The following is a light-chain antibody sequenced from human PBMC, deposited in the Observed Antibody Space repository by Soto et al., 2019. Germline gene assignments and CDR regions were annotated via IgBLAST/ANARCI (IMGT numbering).Light chain of an antibody. CDR1: QSVSSN. CDR3: QQSYNAPIP. V-gene: IGKV3D-15*01. Sequence: EIVMTQSPPTLSVSPGGRATLSFGASQSVSSNFAWYQQKPGQAPRLLIYDASNRATGIPARFSGSGSGTDFTLTISSLQPEDFATYYCQQSYNAPIPFGQGTRLEI. J-gene: IGKJ5*01. CDR2: DAS.